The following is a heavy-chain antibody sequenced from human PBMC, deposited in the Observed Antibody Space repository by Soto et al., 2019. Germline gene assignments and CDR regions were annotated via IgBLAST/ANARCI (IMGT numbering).Heavy chain of an antibody. D-gene: IGHD6-6*01. CDR3: AKSITARPFDY. Sequence: EVQLLESGGGLVQPGGSLRLSCTASGFTFSSYARSWVRQAPGKGLEWVSAISGSGGNTYYADSVKGRFTISRDNSNNTLYLQMNSLRAEDTAVYYCAKSITARPFDYWGQGALVTVSS. CDR2: ISGSGGNT. V-gene: IGHV3-23*01. J-gene: IGHJ4*02. CDR1: GFTFSSYA.